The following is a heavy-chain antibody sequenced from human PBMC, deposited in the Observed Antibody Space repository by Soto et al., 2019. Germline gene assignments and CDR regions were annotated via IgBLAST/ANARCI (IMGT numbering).Heavy chain of an antibody. CDR1: GFTVSSNY. D-gene: IGHD1-26*01. J-gene: IGHJ4*02. V-gene: IGHV3-53*01. CDR2: IYSGGST. CDR3: ARVVGATGPFDY. Sequence: EVQLVESGGGLIQPGGSLRLSCAASGFTVSSNYMSWVRQAPGKGLEWVSVIYSGGSTYYADSVKGRFTIARDNSKNTLYLQMISLRAEDAAVYYCARVVGATGPFDYCGQGTLVTVSS.